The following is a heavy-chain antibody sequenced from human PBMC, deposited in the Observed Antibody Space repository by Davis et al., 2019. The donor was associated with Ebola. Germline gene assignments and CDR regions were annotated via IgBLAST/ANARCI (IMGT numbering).Heavy chain of an antibody. CDR1: GYTFTDYN. V-gene: IGHV1-2*06. J-gene: IGHJ4*02. CDR2: VILKSGAT. D-gene: IGHD4-11*01. Sequence: ASVQVSCTASGYTFTDYNIHWMRQAPAQGLEWLGRVILKSGATNYAQKFQGRVTMTRDTSISTVYMELSSLRYDDTADYYCARGHNYAHEYWGQGTLVTVSS. CDR3: ARGHNYAHEY.